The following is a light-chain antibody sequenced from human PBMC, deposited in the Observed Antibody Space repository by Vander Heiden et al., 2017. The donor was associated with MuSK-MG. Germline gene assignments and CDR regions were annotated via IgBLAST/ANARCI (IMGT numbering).Light chain of an antibody. CDR1: QSLLHSNGYNY. V-gene: IGKV2-28*01. J-gene: IGKJ1*01. Sequence: DLVMTQSPRSLPVTPGEPASISCRSSQSLLHSNGYNYLDWYLQKPGQSPQLLIYLGSNRASGVPDRFSGSGSGTDFTLKISRVEAEDVGVYYCMQALQTPMTFGQGPKVEIK. CDR2: LGS. CDR3: MQALQTPMT.